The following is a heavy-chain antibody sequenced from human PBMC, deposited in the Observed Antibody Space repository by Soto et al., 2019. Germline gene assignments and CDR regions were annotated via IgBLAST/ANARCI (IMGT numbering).Heavy chain of an antibody. CDR1: GYTFTSYG. J-gene: IGHJ4*02. CDR3: ARDGYGSRSDY. CDR2: ISAYNGYT. V-gene: IGHV1-18*01. D-gene: IGHD5-18*01. Sequence: QAQLVQSGAEVKKPGASVKVSCKASGYTFTSYGISWARQAPGQGLEWMGWISAYNGYTNYVQKLQGRVTMTTDTSTSTAYMDLTSLSSDDTAVYYCARDGYGSRSDYWGQGTLVTVSS.